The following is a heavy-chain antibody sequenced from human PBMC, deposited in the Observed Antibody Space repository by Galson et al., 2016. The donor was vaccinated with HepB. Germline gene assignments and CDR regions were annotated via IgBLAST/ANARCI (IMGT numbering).Heavy chain of an antibody. V-gene: IGHV4-39*01. Sequence: ETLSLTCSVSGASISSDYYYWVWIRQAPGKGLAFIGSVFHWGTTNYNPSLGSRVTMSVDTPKNQFSLTLTSVTAADTAVYYCAGLRTNNWYQNALDIWGRGTLVAVSS. J-gene: IGHJ3*02. CDR3: AGLRTNNWYQNALDI. CDR2: VFHWGTT. CDR1: GASISSDYYY. D-gene: IGHD1-1*01.